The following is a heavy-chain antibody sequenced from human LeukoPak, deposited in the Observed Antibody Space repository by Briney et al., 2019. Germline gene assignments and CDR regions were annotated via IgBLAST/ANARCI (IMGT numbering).Heavy chain of an antibody. V-gene: IGHV1-69*01. CDR3: ARNYDFWSGYLDY. J-gene: IGHJ4*02. Sequence: GSSVKVSCKASGGTFSGYAISLVRQAPGQGLEWMGGIIPIFGTANYAQKFQGRVTITADESTSTAYMELSSLRSEDTAVYYCARNYDFWSGYLDYWGQGTLVTVSS. CDR2: IIPIFGTA. CDR1: GGTFSGYA. D-gene: IGHD3-3*01.